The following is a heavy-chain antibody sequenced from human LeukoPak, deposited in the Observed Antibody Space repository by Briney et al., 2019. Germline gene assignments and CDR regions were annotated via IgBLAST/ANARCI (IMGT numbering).Heavy chain of an antibody. J-gene: IGHJ4*02. V-gene: IGHV3-23*01. CDR2: VGGRSSGT. CDR3: ATHMTTVTTPFDY. CDR1: GFTFSNYA. Sequence: GSLRLSCAASGFTFSNYAVSWVRQAPRKGLEWVSTVGGRSSGTYYADSVKGRFTISRDNSENTFYLQMNSLRVEDTAVYYCATHMTTVTTPFDYWGQGTLVTVSS. D-gene: IGHD4-17*01.